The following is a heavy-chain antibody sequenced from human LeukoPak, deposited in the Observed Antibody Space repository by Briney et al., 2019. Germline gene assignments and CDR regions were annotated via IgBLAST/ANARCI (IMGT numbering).Heavy chain of an antibody. Sequence: SETLSLTCTVSGGSISSGGYDWSWIRQPPGKGLEWIGYIYHTGSTNYNPSLKSRVTISVDRSKNQFSLKLSSVTAADTAMYYCARGGAAQGAFDIWGQGTMVTVSS. CDR2: IYHTGST. D-gene: IGHD6-13*01. J-gene: IGHJ3*02. CDR1: GGSISSGGYD. V-gene: IGHV4-30-2*01. CDR3: ARGGAAQGAFDI.